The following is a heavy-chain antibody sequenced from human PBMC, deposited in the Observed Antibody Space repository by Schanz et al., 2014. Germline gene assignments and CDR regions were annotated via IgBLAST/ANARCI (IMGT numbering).Heavy chain of an antibody. CDR1: EFTFSAYW. CDR3: AREVGGSFGQHY. CDR2: IKPDGSEK. Sequence: VQLVESGGGVVQPGTSLRLSCAASEFTFSAYWMTWVRQAPGKGLDWVGIIKPDGSEKFYVDSVKGRFTISRDNAKNLMYLHLNSLRAEDTAVYYCAREVGGSFGQHYWGQGALVTVSS. J-gene: IGHJ4*02. V-gene: IGHV3-7*01. D-gene: IGHD1-26*01.